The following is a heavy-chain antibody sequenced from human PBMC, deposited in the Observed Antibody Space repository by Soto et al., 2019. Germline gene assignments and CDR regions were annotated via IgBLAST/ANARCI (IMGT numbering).Heavy chain of an antibody. J-gene: IGHJ5*02. D-gene: IGHD3-3*01. V-gene: IGHV4-34*01. CDR1: GRSFSGYY. Sequence: SETLSLTCAVFGRSFSGYYWSWIRQPPGKGLEWIGEINHSGTTNYSPSLKSRVTISVDTSKNQFSLKPSSVTAADTAVYYCARAPRITIFGVVIHTRPYNWFDPWGQGTLVTVSS. CDR3: ARAPRITIFGVVIHTRPYNWFDP. CDR2: INHSGTT.